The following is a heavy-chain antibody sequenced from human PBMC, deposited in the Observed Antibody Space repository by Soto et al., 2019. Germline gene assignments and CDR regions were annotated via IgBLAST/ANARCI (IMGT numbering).Heavy chain of an antibody. J-gene: IGHJ3*02. CDR1: GFTFSSYA. V-gene: IGHV3-23*01. CDR2: ISGSGGST. CDR3: AKDREAYCGGDCYQGTNAFDI. D-gene: IGHD2-21*02. Sequence: EVQLLESGGGLVQPGGSLRLSCAASGFTFSSYAKSWVRQAPGKGLEWVSAISGSGGSTYYADSVKGRFTISRDNSKNTLYLQMNSLRAEDTAVYYCAKDREAYCGGDCYQGTNAFDIWGQGTMVTVSS.